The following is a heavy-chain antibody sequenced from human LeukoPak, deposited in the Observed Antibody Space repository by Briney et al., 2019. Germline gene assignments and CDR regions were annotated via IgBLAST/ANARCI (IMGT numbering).Heavy chain of an antibody. V-gene: IGHV1-8*01. CDR2: MNPNSGNT. D-gene: IGHD1-1*01. CDR1: GYTFTSYD. CDR3: ARDNGPERPFVDY. J-gene: IGHJ4*02. Sequence: GASVKVSCKASGYTFTSYDINWVRQATGQGLEWMGWMNPNSGNTGYAQKFQGRVTMTRNTSISTAYMELRSLRSDDTAVYYCARDNGPERPFVDYWGQGTLVTVSS.